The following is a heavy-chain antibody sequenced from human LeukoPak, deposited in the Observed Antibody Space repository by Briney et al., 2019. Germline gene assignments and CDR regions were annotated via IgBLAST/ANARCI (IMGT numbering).Heavy chain of an antibody. J-gene: IGHJ5*02. D-gene: IGHD3-10*01. Sequence: PSETLSLTCTVSGGSISNYYWSWIRQPAGKGLEWIGRIYTCGSTNYNPSLKSRVTMSLDTSKNQFSLKLSSVTAADTAVYYCARIGSGSYDNWFDPWGQGTLVIVSS. V-gene: IGHV4-4*07. CDR1: GGSISNYY. CDR2: IYTCGST. CDR3: ARIGSGSYDNWFDP.